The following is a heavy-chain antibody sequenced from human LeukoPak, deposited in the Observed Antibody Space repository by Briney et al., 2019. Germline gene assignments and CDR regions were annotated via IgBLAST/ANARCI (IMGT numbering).Heavy chain of an antibody. CDR2: ISSSSSYI. D-gene: IGHD4-17*01. CDR1: GFTFSSYL. Sequence: RPGGSLRLSCAAYGFTFSSYLMNWVRQAPGKGLEWVSSISSSSSYIYYADSVKGRFTISRDNAKNSLYLQMNSLRAEDTAVYYCASSVTTGYFDYWGQGTLVTVSS. CDR3: ASSVTTGYFDY. V-gene: IGHV3-21*01. J-gene: IGHJ4*02.